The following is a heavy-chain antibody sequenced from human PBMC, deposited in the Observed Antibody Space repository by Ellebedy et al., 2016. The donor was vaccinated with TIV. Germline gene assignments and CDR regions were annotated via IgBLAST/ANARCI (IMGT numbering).Heavy chain of an antibody. CDR1: RFSFSSYW. CDR2: INQDGSVK. CDR3: ATDGSYGDYRSPAHAFVL. Sequence: GESLKISCAASRFSFSSYWMSWVRQAPGKGLEWVANINQDGSVKYYVDSVRGRFPISRDSAKASLYLERKSLRAEDTAIYYCATDGSYGDYRSPAHAFVLWGQGTLVTVSP. D-gene: IGHD4-17*01. J-gene: IGHJ3*01. V-gene: IGHV3-7*03.